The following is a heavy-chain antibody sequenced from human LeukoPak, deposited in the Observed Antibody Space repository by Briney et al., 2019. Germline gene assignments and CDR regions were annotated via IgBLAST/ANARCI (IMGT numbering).Heavy chain of an antibody. CDR1: GYTFTGYY. CDR3: ARGVVGDDFDY. V-gene: IGHV1-8*02. J-gene: IGHJ4*02. Sequence: ASVKVSCKASGYTFTGYYMHWVRQAPGQGLEWMGWMNPNSGNTGYAQKFQGRVTMTRNTSISTAYMELSSLRSEDTAVYYCARGVVGDDFDYWGQGTLVTVSS. CDR2: MNPNSGNT. D-gene: IGHD1-26*01.